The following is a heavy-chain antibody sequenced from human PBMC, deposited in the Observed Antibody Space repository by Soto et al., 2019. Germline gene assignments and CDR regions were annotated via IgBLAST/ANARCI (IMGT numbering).Heavy chain of an antibody. CDR1: GGTFSSYA. V-gene: IGHV1-69*13. CDR2: IIPIFGTA. D-gene: IGHD2-2*02. Sequence: GASVKVSCKASGGTFSSYAISWVRQAPGRGLEWMGGIIPIFGTANYAQKFQGRVTITADESTSTAYMELSSLRSEDTAVYYCARSGGIPDAFDIWGQGTMVTVSS. J-gene: IGHJ3*02. CDR3: ARSGGIPDAFDI.